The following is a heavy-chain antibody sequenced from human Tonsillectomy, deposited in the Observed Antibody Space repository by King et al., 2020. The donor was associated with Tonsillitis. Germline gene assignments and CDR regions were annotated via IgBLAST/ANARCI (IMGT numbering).Heavy chain of an antibody. V-gene: IGHV4-39*01. Sequence: LQLQESGPGLVKPSETLSLTCTVSGGSITTSSYYWGWIRQPPGKGLEWIGSLYYSCSSYYNPSLWSRVTKSVDTSKNQFSLKLSSVTAADTAVYYCARHSGYYDSSGYSYDHWGQGTLVTVSS. CDR2: LYYSCSS. J-gene: IGHJ4*02. CDR1: GGSITTSSYY. D-gene: IGHD3-22*01. CDR3: ARHSGYYDSSGYSYDH.